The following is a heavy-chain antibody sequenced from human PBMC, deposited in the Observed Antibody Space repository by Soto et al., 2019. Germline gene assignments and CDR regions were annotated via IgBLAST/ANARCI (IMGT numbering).Heavy chain of an antibody. J-gene: IGHJ4*02. D-gene: IGHD4-17*01. V-gene: IGHV1-18*01. CDR1: GYPFGGYA. Sequence: QVQLVQSGAEVKKPGASVKVSCKASGYPFGGYAIGWVRQAPGQGLEWMGWVSAHTGDSGYAQRFQGRVTLTTETATSTAYMELRGLRSDDTAVYYCARPFTSYGDYGWSLAYWGQGTLVTVSS. CDR3: ARPFTSYGDYGWSLAY. CDR2: VSAHTGDS.